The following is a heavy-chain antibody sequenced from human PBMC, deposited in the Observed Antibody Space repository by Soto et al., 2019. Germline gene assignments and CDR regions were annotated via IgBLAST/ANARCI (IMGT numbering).Heavy chain of an antibody. Sequence: SQTLSLTCTVSGGSIGNSNYHWGWIRQPPGKGLEWIGNNYYSGRTYYNPSLKSRVTISVDTSKNQFSLKLSSVTAADTAVYYCARRYDILTGYFGSFDYWGQGTLVTVSS. D-gene: IGHD3-9*01. CDR3: ARRYDILTGYFGSFDY. CDR2: NYYSGRT. CDR1: GGSIGNSNYH. V-gene: IGHV4-39*01. J-gene: IGHJ4*02.